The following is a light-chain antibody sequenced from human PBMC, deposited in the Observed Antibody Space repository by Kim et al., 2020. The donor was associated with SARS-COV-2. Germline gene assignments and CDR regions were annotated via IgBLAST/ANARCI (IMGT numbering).Light chain of an antibody. CDR3: AAWDDSLNGWV. J-gene: IGLJ3*02. Sequence: ELTQPPSASGTPGQRVTFSCSGSSSNIGSNTVNWYQQLPGAAPKLLIYSNNQRPSGVPDRFSGSKSGTSASLAISGLQSEDEADYYCAAWDDSLNGWVFGGGTQLTVL. CDR2: SNN. CDR1: SSNIGSNT. V-gene: IGLV1-44*01.